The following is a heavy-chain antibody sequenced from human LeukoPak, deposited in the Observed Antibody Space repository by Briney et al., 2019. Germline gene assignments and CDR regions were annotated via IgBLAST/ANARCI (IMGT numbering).Heavy chain of an antibody. D-gene: IGHD5-18*01. CDR3: ARVHRGYSYGRLDY. V-gene: IGHV3-48*02. Sequence: GGSLRLSCAASGFTFSFYSMNWVRQAPGKGLEWVSYISSSDNTIHYADSVKGRFTISRDNAKNSLYLEMNSLRDEDTAVYYCARVHRGYSYGRLDYWGRGTLVTVSS. J-gene: IGHJ4*02. CDR2: ISSSDNTI. CDR1: GFTFSFYS.